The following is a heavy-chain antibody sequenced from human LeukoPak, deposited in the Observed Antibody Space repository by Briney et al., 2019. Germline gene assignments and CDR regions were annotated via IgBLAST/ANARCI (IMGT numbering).Heavy chain of an antibody. CDR1: GFTFSSYS. Sequence: GGSLRLSCAASGFTFSSYSTNWVRQAPGKGLEWVSSISSSSSYIYYADSVKGRFTISRDNAKNSLYLQMNSLRAEDTAVYYCARDLRGYIVVVPAATFDYWGQGTLVTVSS. V-gene: IGHV3-21*01. J-gene: IGHJ4*02. CDR2: ISSSSSYI. D-gene: IGHD2-2*01. CDR3: ARDLRGYIVVVPAATFDY.